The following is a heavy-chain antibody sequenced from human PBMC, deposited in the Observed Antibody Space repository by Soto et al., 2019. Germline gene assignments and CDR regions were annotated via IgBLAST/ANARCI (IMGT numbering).Heavy chain of an antibody. Sequence: PGGSLRLSCAASGFTFSSYSMNWVRQAPGKGLEWVSSISSSSSYIYYADSVKGRFTISRDNAKNSLYLQMNSLRAEDTAVYYCARDYCSSTSCYRYYYYGMDVWGQGTTVTVSS. CDR3: ARDYCSSTSCYRYYYYGMDV. J-gene: IGHJ6*02. CDR1: GFTFSSYS. V-gene: IGHV3-21*01. D-gene: IGHD2-2*02. CDR2: ISSSSSYI.